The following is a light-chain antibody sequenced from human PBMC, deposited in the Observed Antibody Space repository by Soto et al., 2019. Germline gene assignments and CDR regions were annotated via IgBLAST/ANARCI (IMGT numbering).Light chain of an antibody. CDR2: GTS. CDR3: HGYTGRSRT. V-gene: IGKV3-15*01. Sequence: EIVRTQTPVTVSVCPGERATLSCRARQNISLSLAWYPQQPGQGPSLLIYGTSPRAGGVPARFSGGGAGTEIPLTIAGLESLEFAVSYRHGYTGRSRTFGQGTRLEIK. CDR1: QNISLS. J-gene: IGKJ5*01.